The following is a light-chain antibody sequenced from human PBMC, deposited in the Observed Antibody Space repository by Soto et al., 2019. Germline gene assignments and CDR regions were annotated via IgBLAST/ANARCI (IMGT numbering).Light chain of an antibody. J-gene: IGLJ1*01. CDR3: SSYTSTTTRV. CDR2: EVS. CDR1: SSDVGGYNY. Sequence: QSVLTQPASVSGSPGQSITISCTGTSSDVGGYNYVSWYQQHPGKGPKLMIYEVSNRPSGVSNRFSGSKSGNTATLTISGLQAEDEADYYRSSYTSTTTRVFGTGTKVNVL. V-gene: IGLV2-14*03.